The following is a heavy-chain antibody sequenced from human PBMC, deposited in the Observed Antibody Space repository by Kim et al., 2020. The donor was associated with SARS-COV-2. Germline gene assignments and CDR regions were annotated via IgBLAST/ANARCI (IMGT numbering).Heavy chain of an antibody. D-gene: IGHD6-25*01. CDR3: ARDPSRTPRLVQAGFDY. Sequence: FQSRVTITADESTSTAYMELSSLRSEDTAVYYCARDPSRTPRLVQAGFDYWGQGTLVTVSS. J-gene: IGHJ4*02. V-gene: IGHV1-69*01.